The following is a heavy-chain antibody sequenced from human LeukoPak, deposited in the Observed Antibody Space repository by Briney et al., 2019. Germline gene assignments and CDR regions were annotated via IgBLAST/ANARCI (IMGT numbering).Heavy chain of an antibody. J-gene: IGHJ4*02. CDR3: AKYYDILTGYYPPLDY. D-gene: IGHD3-9*01. Sequence: GGSLRLSCAASGFNFSSYAMSWVRQAPGKGLEWVSAISGSGGSTYYADSVKGRFTISRDNSKNTLYLQMNSLRAEDTAVYYCAKYYDILTGYYPPLDYWGQGTLVTVSS. V-gene: IGHV3-23*01. CDR2: ISGSGGST. CDR1: GFNFSSYA.